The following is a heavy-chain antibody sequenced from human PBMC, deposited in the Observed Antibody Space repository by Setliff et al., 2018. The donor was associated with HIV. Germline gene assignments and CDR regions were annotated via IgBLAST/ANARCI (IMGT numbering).Heavy chain of an antibody. CDR1: RGTFTSYA. D-gene: IGHD6-13*01. CDR2: IISILNVA. J-gene: IGHJ3*02. Sequence: GASVKVSCKTSRGTFTSYAFTWVRQAPGQGLEWMGGIISILNVATYAQKFQGRVTITADKSTSTVYMELSSLRSEDSAVYYCARVLKGYSSSYDAFDIWGQGTMVTVSS. CDR3: ARVLKGYSSSYDAFDI. V-gene: IGHV1-69*10.